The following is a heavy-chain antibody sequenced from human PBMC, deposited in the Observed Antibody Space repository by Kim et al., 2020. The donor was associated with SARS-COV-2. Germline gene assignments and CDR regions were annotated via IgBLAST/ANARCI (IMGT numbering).Heavy chain of an antibody. Sequence: KGRFTIARDNSKNTLDLHMNSLRDEDTAVYYCARDPAEYSSYYYYYGMDVWGQGTTVTVSS. D-gene: IGHD6-6*01. V-gene: IGHV3-30*07. CDR3: ARDPAEYSSYYYYYGMDV. J-gene: IGHJ6*02.